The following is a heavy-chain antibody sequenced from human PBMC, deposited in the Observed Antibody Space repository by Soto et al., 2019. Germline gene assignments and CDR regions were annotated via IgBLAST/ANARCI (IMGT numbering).Heavy chain of an antibody. CDR1: GFTFTNYW. Sequence: GGSLRLSCVASGFTFTNYWMHWVRQAPGKGLVWVSYINSDGTNTNYADSVKGRFTISRDNAKNTLYLQMNSLRVEDTALYYYTRAGRYSYENWFDPWGQGTLVTVSS. D-gene: IGHD5-18*01. CDR2: INSDGTNT. V-gene: IGHV3-74*01. J-gene: IGHJ5*02. CDR3: TRAGRYSYENWFDP.